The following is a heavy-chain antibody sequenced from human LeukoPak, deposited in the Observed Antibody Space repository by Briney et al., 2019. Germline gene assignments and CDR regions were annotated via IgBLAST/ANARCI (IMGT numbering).Heavy chain of an antibody. CDR1: GGSISSGDYY. CDR2: IYYSGST. V-gene: IGHV4-30-4*01. J-gene: IGHJ4*02. D-gene: IGHD3-16*01. CDR3: ARTRYYDYVWGSPGFDY. Sequence: SETLSLTCTVSGGSISSGDYYWSWIRQPPGKGLEWIGYIYYSGSTYYNPSLKSRVTISVDTSKNQFSLKLSSVTAADTAVYYCARTRYYDYVWGSPGFDYWGQGTLVTVSS.